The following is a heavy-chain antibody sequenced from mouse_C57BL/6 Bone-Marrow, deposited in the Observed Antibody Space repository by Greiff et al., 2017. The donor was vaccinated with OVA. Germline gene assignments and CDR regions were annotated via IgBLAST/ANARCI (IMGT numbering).Heavy chain of an antibody. CDR1: GFTFSSYA. D-gene: IGHD1-1*01. CDR2: ISDGGSYT. J-gene: IGHJ4*01. Sequence: EVQLVESGGGLVKPGGSLKLSCAASGFTFSSYAMSWVRQTPEKRLEWVATISDGGSYTYYPDNVKGRFTISRDNAKNNLYLQMSHLKSEDTAIYYCASGITTVVAHYYAMDYWGQGTSVTVSS. V-gene: IGHV5-4*01. CDR3: ASGITTVVAHYYAMDY.